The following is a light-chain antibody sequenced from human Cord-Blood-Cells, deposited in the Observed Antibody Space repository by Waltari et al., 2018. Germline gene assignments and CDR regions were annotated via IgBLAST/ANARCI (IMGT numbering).Light chain of an antibody. CDR2: GTS. J-gene: IGKJ1*01. Sequence: EIVMTQSPATLSVSTGESATLSCRASQSVSSNFAWYQQKPGQAPRLLIYGTSTRATGIPARFSGSGSGTEFTLTISSLQSEDFAVYYCQQYNNWPPWTFGQGTKVEIK. V-gene: IGKV3-15*01. CDR1: QSVSSN. CDR3: QQYNNWPPWT.